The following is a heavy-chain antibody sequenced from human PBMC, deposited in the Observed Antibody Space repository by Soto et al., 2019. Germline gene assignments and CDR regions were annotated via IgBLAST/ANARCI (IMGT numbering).Heavy chain of an antibody. V-gene: IGHV1-18*01. D-gene: IGHD6-13*01. CDR3: ARAPRQLDPDNSVLD. CDR1: GYTFTSYG. CDR2: ISAYNGNT. J-gene: IGHJ4*02. Sequence: QVQLVQSGAEVKKPGASVKVSCKASGYTFTSYGISWVRQAPGQGLEWMGWISAYNGNTNYVQKLQGRVTMTTDTYTRTAYTELRSLTSADTARYYSARAPRQLDPDNSVLDWGQGTLVTVAA.